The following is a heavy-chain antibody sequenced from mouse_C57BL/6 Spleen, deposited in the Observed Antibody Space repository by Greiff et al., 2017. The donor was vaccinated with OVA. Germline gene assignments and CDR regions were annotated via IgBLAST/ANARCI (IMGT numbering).Heavy chain of an antibody. J-gene: IGHJ3*01. CDR1: GYTFTSYW. Sequence: QVQLQQPGAELVRPGSSVKLSCKASGYTFTSYWMHWVKQRPIQGLEWIGNIDPSDSETHYNQKFKDKATLTVDKSSSTAYMQLSSLTTEDSAVYYCARGRSYVAYWGQGTLVTVSA. V-gene: IGHV1-52*01. CDR2: IDPSDSET. D-gene: IGHD1-1*01. CDR3: ARGRSYVAY.